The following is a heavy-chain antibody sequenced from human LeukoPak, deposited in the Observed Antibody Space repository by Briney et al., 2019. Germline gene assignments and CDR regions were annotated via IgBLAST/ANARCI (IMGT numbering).Heavy chain of an antibody. J-gene: IGHJ5*02. CDR3: ARDRQEMATITMGSEGRFDP. V-gene: IGHV4-59*01. Sequence: SETLSPTCTVSGGSISSYYWSWIRQPPGKGLEWIGYICYSGSTNYNPSLKSRVTISVDTSKNQFSLKLTSVTAADTAVYYCARDRQEMATITMGSEGRFDPWGQGTLVTVSS. CDR2: ICYSGST. D-gene: IGHD5-24*01. CDR1: GGSISSYY.